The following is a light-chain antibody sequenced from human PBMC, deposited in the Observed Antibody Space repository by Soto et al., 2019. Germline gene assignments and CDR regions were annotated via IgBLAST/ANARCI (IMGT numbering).Light chain of an antibody. V-gene: IGKV1-33*01. Sequence: DIQMTQSPSSLSASVGDRVTITCQASQDISIYLNWYQHKSGKAPRLLIYDASNLETGVPSRFRGSGSVTDFTVTISSLQPEDNATYYWKQYDNLFTIGPGTKWDIK. CDR2: DAS. J-gene: IGKJ3*01. CDR1: QDISIY. CDR3: KQYDNLFT.